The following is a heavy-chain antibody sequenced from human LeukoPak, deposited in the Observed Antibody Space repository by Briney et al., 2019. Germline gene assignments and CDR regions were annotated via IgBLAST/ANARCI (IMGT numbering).Heavy chain of an antibody. Sequence: SETLSLTCTVSGGSISSGGYYWSWIRQHPGKGLEWIGYIYYSGSTYYNPSPKSRVTISVDTSKNQFSLKLSSVTAADTAVYYCASSTGAHYDILTGYYRNWGQGTLVTVSS. CDR2: IYYSGST. J-gene: IGHJ4*02. CDR1: GGSISSGGYY. CDR3: ASSTGAHYDILTGYYRN. D-gene: IGHD3-9*01. V-gene: IGHV4-31*03.